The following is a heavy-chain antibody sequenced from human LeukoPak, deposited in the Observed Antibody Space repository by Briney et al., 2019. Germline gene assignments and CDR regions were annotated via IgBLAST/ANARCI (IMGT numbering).Heavy chain of an antibody. J-gene: IGHJ6*03. D-gene: IGHD6-6*01. V-gene: IGHV1-69*06. CDR2: IISIFGTA. Sequence: SVKVSCKASGGTFSNYPISWMRQAPGQGLEWMGGIISIFGTANYAQKFQGRVTITADKSTSTAYMELSSLISEDTAVYYCARASADSTSTSYYYYYYMDVWGKGTTVTVSS. CDR3: ARASADSTSTSYYYYYYMDV. CDR1: GGTFSNYP.